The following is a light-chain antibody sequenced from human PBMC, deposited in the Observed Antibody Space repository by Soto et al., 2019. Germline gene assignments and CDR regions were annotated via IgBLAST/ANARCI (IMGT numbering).Light chain of an antibody. V-gene: IGKV1-39*01. J-gene: IGKJ1*01. CDR1: QSISSY. CDR3: QQSYSTLWT. CDR2: AAS. Sequence: DIQMTQSPSSLSASVGDRVTITCRASQSISSYLNWYQQKPGKAPKLLIYAASSLQSGVPPRFSGSGSGTDFTLTISSLQPEDFATYYCQQSYSTLWTCGQGTKVEIK.